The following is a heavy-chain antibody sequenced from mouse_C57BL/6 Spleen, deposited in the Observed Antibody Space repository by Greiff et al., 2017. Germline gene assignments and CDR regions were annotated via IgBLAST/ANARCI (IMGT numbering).Heavy chain of an antibody. CDR1: GFTFSDYG. CDR2: ISSGSSTI. J-gene: IGHJ3*01. V-gene: IGHV5-17*01. CDR3: AMIYYDYDGAY. Sequence: EVQGVESGGGLVKPGGSLKLSCAASGFTFSDYGMHWVRQAPEKGLEWVAYISSGSSTIYYADTVKGRFTISRDNAKNTLFLQMTSLRSEDTAMYYCAMIYYDYDGAYWGQGTLVTVSA. D-gene: IGHD2-4*01.